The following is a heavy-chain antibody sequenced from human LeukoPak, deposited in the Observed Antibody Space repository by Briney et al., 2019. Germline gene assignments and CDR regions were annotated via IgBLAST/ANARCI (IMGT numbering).Heavy chain of an antibody. CDR2: IKSNIYGGTT. V-gene: IGHV3-49*04. J-gene: IGHJ4*02. Sequence: GGSLRLSCRASGFTFGDYVMSWVRQAPGKGLEWVGFIKSNIYGGTTEYAASVKGRFTISRDDSKSIAYLQMNSLKTEDTAVYYCTRDQTPYYWGQGTLVTVSS. CDR3: TRDQTPYY. CDR1: GFTFGDYV.